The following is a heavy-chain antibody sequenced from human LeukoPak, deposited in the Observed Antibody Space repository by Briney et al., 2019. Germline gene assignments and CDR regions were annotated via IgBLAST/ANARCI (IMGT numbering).Heavy chain of an antibody. V-gene: IGHV4-34*01. CDR1: GGSFSGYY. D-gene: IGHD3-16*01. CDR2: INHSGST. J-gene: IGHJ6*03. CDR3: ARRGYYYYYYMDV. Sequence: SETLSLTCAVYGGSFSGYYWSWIRQPPGKGLEWIGEINHSGSTNYNPSLKSRVTISVDTSKNQFSLKLSSVTAADTAVYYCARRGYYYYYYMDVWGKGTTVTVSS.